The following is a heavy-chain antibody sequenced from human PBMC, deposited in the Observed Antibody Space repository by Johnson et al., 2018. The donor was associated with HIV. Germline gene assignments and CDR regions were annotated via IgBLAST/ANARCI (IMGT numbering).Heavy chain of an antibody. CDR1: GFTFDDYG. CDR3: ARGLGAAAGAFDI. V-gene: IGHV3-20*04. CDR2: IHWNGGST. Sequence: VQLVESGGGVVRPGGSLRLSCAASGFTFDDYGMNWVRQAPGKGLEWVSGIHWNGGSTGYADSVKGRFTISSDNAKKSLYLQMNSLRAEDTAVYYCARGLGAAAGAFDIWGQGTMVTVSS. D-gene: IGHD6-13*01. J-gene: IGHJ3*02.